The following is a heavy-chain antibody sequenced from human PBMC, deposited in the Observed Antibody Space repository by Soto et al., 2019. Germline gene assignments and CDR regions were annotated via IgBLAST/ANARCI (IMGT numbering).Heavy chain of an antibody. J-gene: IGHJ2*01. CDR2: ISYDGINK. D-gene: IGHD1-26*01. Sequence: QVQLVESGGGVVQPGRSLGLSCAASGFTFNTYGMHWVRQAPGKGLEWVAAISYDGINKYYVDSVKGRLTISRDNSKNPLYVQMNSLRAEDTAWYYCARSPQPTTGIHWYFDLWGRGILVTVSS. CDR1: GFTFNTYG. V-gene: IGHV3-30*03. CDR3: ARSPQPTTGIHWYFDL.